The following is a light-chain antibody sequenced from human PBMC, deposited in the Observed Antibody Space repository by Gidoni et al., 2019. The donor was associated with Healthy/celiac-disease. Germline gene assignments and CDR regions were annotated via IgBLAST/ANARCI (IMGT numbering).Light chain of an antibody. CDR1: SLRSYY. CDR2: GKN. J-gene: IGLJ2*01. V-gene: IGLV3-19*01. CDR3: NSRDSSGNHVV. Sequence: SSELTQDPAVSVALGQTVRIKCQGDSLRSYYASWYQQKPGQAPVLVIYGKNNRPSGIPDRFSGSSSGNTASLTITGAQAEDEAYYYCNSRDSSGNHVVFGGGTKLTVL.